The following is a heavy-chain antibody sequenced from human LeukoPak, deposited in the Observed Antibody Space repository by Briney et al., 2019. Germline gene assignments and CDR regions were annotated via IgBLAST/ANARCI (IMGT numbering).Heavy chain of an antibody. V-gene: IGHV4-34*01. Sequence: PSETLSLTCAVYGGSFSGYYWSWLRQPPGKGLEWIGEINHSGSTNYNPSLKSRVTISVDTSNNQFSLKLSSVTAADTAVYYCARFYDSSGALDYWGQGTLVTVSS. D-gene: IGHD3-22*01. CDR2: INHSGST. J-gene: IGHJ4*02. CDR3: ARFYDSSGALDY. CDR1: GGSFSGYY.